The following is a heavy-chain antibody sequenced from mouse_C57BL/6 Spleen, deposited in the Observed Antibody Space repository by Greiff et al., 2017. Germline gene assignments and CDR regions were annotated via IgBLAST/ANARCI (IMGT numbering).Heavy chain of an antibody. CDR3: ARRMVTTYYLDY. CDR2: IYPGDGDT. Sequence: QVQLQQSGAELVKPGASVKISCKASGYAFSSYWMNWVKQRPGKGLEWIGQIYPGDGDTNYNGKFKGKATLTADKSSSTAYMQLSSLTSEDSAVXFCARRMVTTYYLDYWGQGTTLTVSS. D-gene: IGHD2-2*01. V-gene: IGHV1-80*01. CDR1: GYAFSSYW. J-gene: IGHJ2*01.